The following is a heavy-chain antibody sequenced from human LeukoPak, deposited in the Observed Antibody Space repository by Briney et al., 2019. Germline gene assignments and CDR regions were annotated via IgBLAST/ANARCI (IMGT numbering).Heavy chain of an antibody. CDR3: ARGGYSSYWYHSEYFQH. D-gene: IGHD6-13*01. J-gene: IGHJ1*01. CDR2: ISSSGSTI. CDR1: GFTFSDYY. V-gene: IGHV3-11*04. Sequence: GGSLRLSCAASGFTFSDYYMSWIRQAPGKGLEWISYISSSGSTIYYADSVKGRFTISRDNAKNSLYLQMNSLRAEDTAVYFCARGGYSSYWYHSEYFQHWGQGTLVTVSS.